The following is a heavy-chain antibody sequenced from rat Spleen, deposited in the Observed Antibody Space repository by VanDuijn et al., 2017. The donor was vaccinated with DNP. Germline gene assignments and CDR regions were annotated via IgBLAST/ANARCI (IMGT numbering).Heavy chain of an antibody. CDR2: INTDGGSS. D-gene: IGHD1-11*01. CDR1: GFTFSTYW. V-gene: IGHV5-58*01. Sequence: EVQLVETGGGLVQPGGSLKLSCVASGFTFSTYWMYWIRQAPGKGLEWVSSINTDGGSSYYPDSVKGRFTITRDNAENSVYLQMNSLRSEDTATYYCAKDLSYGGYRSDSFDYWGQGVMVTVSS. CDR3: AKDLSYGGYRSDSFDY. J-gene: IGHJ2*01.